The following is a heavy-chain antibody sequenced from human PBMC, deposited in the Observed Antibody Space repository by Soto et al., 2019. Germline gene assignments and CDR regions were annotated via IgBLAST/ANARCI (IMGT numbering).Heavy chain of an antibody. V-gene: IGHV3-21*01. CDR3: ARILGSRSGSYYRDA. CDR2: IGTTISHI. CDR1: GFTFSSYG. D-gene: IGHD3-10*01. J-gene: IGHJ5*02. Sequence: EVQLVESGGGLVKPGGSLRLSCAASGFTFSSYGMNWVRQAPGKGLEWVSSIGTTISHISYADSVKGRFTISRDNAKNSLYLQMNSLRAEDTAVYYCARILGSRSGSYYRDAWGQGTLVTVSS.